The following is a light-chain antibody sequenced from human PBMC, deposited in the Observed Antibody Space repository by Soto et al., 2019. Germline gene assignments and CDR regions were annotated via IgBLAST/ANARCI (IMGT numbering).Light chain of an antibody. CDR3: CSYAGRYTYV. CDR1: SSDVGGYNY. CDR2: DVS. V-gene: IGLV2-11*01. Sequence: QSALTQPRSVSGSAGQSVTISCSGTSSDVGGYNYVSWYQQYPGKAPKLMIYDVSKRPSGVPDRFSGSKSGNTASLTITGLQAEDEADYYCCSYAGRYTYVFGTGTKVTVL. J-gene: IGLJ1*01.